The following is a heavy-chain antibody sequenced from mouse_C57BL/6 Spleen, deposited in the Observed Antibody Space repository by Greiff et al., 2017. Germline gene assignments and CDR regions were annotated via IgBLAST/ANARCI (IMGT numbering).Heavy chain of an antibody. Sequence: EVKLQESGPELVKPGASVKISCTASGYSFTGYYMNWVKQSPEKSLEWIGEINPSTGGTTYNKKFKAKATLTGDKSSSTAYMQLKSLTSEDSAVYYCARGKESSHWYFDVWGTGTTVTVAS. V-gene: IGHV1-42*01. D-gene: IGHD1-1*01. CDR1: GYSFTGYY. CDR2: INPSTGGT. J-gene: IGHJ1*03. CDR3: ARGKESSHWYFDV.